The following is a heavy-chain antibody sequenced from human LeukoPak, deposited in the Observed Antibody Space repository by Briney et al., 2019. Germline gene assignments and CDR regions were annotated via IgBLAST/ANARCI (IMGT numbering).Heavy chain of an antibody. V-gene: IGHV3-23*01. Sequence: GGSLRLSCTVSGFTFSPYAMSWVRQAPGKGLEWVSSISTSGGNTYYADSVKGRFTISRDNSKNPLYLQMNSMRAEDSGVYYCSKGLAPTGTTHTAAGYWGRGALVTVSS. CDR1: GFTFSPYA. CDR2: ISTSGGNT. J-gene: IGHJ4*02. D-gene: IGHD1-1*01. CDR3: SKGLAPTGTTHTAAGY.